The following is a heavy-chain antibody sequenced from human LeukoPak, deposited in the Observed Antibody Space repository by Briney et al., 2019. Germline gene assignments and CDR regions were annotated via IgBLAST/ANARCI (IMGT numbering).Heavy chain of an antibody. V-gene: IGHV4-34*01. CDR3: ARGAAPLIAVVTAIPSFQQ. Sequence: SETLSLTCAVYGGSFSGYYWSWIRQPPGKGLEWIGEINHFGSTNYNSSLKSRVTISVDTSKNQFSLKLSSVTAADTAVYYCARGAAPLIAVVTAIPSFQQWGQGTLVTVSS. D-gene: IGHD2-21*02. CDR2: INHFGST. CDR1: GGSFSGYY. J-gene: IGHJ1*01.